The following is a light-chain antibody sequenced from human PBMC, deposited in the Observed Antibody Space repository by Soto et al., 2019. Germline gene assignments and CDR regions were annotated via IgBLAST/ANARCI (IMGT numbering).Light chain of an antibody. CDR1: QSISSW. CDR2: DAS. V-gene: IGKV1-5*01. Sequence: DIQMTQSPSTLSAYVGDRVTITCRASQSISSWLAWYQQKPGKAPKLLIYDASSLESGVPSRFSGSGSGTEFTLTISSLQPDDFATYYCQQGWTFGQGTKVDSK. J-gene: IGKJ1*01. CDR3: QQGWT.